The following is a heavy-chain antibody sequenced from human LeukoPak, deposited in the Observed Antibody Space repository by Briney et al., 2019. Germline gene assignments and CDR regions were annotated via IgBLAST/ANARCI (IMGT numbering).Heavy chain of an antibody. CDR1: GFTFSSYG. CDR2: MSGSGGST. J-gene: IGHJ6*02. CDR3: AKVGYGSGVGYYYGMDV. D-gene: IGHD3-10*01. V-gene: IGHV3-23*01. Sequence: GGSLRLSCAASGFTFSSYGMHWVRQAPGKGLEWVSAMSGSGGSTYYADSAKGRFPISRDNSKNTLYLQMNSLRAEDTAVYYCAKVGYGSGVGYYYGMDVWGQGTTVTVSS.